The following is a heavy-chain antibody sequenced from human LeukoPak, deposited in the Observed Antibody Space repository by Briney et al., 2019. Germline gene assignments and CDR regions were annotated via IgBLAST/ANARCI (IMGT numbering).Heavy chain of an antibody. CDR3: ARDRPEMATTPPGY. CDR1: GFTFSDYY. CDR2: ISSSGSTI. Sequence: GGSLRLSCGASGFTFSDYYMSWIRQAPGKGLEWVSYISSSGSTIYYADSVKGRFTISRDNAKNSLYLQMNSLRAEDTAVYYCARDRPEMATTPPGYWGQGTLVTVSS. J-gene: IGHJ4*02. V-gene: IGHV3-11*01. D-gene: IGHD5-24*01.